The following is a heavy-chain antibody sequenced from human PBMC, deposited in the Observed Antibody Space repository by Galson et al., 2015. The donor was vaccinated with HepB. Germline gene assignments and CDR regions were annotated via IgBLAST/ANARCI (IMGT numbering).Heavy chain of an antibody. V-gene: IGHV3-7*03. J-gene: IGHJ4*02. CDR2: TKQDGSEK. Sequence: SLRLSCAASGFTFSSYWMSWVRQAPGKGLEWVANTKQDGSEKYYVDSVKGRFTISRDNAKNSLYLQMNSLRAEDTAVYYCARLHVLLWFGEVGNYYFDYWGQGTLVTVSS. CDR1: GFTFSSYW. CDR3: ARLHVLLWFGEVGNYYFDY. D-gene: IGHD3-10*01.